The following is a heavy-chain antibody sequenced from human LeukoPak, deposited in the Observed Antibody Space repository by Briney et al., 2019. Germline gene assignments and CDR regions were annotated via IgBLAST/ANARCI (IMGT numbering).Heavy chain of an antibody. CDR1: GFTFSTYA. CDR2: ISGSGGST. D-gene: IGHD4-23*01. Sequence: GGSLRLSCAASGFTFSTYAMSWVRQAPGKGLEWVSAISGSGGSTYYADSVKGRFTISRDNSKNTLYLQMNSLRAEDTAVYYCAKDPRVAQWLLPTPDYWGQGTLVTVSS. V-gene: IGHV3-23*01. CDR3: AKDPRVAQWLLPTPDY. J-gene: IGHJ4*02.